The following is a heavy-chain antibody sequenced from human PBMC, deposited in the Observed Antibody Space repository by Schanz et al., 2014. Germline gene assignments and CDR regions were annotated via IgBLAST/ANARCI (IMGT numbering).Heavy chain of an antibody. D-gene: IGHD3-9*01. CDR1: GGSISSSSYY. CDR2: IFYTGYT. Sequence: QLQLQESGPGLVKPSETLSLTCTVSGGSISSSSYYWGWIRQPPGKGLEWIGHIFYTGYTYNNPSLGSRVTMPVATSKNQFSLKLAFVTAADTAVYYCARCLRNYDIMTGYNLSFDYWGLGTLVTVSS. CDR3: ARCLRNYDIMTGYNLSFDY. J-gene: IGHJ4*02. V-gene: IGHV4-39*01.